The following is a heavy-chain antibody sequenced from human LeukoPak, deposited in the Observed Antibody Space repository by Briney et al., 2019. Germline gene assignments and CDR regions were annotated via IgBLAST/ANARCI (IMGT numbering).Heavy chain of an antibody. D-gene: IGHD3-16*02. V-gene: IGHV4-39*01. CDR2: IYYNGQT. J-gene: IGHJ4*02. CDR3: ARRVYDYVWGSYRPIDY. Sequence: PSETLSLTCTVSGGSISSISYYWGWIRQPPGKGLEHIASIYYNGQTYYKPSLKSRVTISVDTSKNQFSLKLSSVTAADTAVYYCARRVYDYVWGSYRPIDYWGQGTLVTVSS. CDR1: GGSISSISYY.